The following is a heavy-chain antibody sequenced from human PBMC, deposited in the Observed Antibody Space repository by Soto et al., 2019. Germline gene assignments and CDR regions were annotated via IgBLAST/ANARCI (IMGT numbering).Heavy chain of an antibody. CDR2: IYPGDSDT. J-gene: IGHJ6*02. V-gene: IGHV5-51*01. CDR3: ARQGTKDSSSLDV. D-gene: IGHD6-13*01. CDR1: GYSFTSNW. Sequence: PGESLKISCKGSGYSFTSNWIGWGRQMPGKGLEWMGIIYPGDSDTRYSPSFQGQVTISADKSISTAYLQWSSLKASDTAMYYCARQGTKDSSSLDVWGQGTTVTVSS.